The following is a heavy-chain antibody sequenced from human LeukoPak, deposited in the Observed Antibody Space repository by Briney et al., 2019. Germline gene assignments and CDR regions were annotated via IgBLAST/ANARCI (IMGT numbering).Heavy chain of an antibody. CDR3: ARALWHEDYFDY. CDR2: ISYDGSNK. V-gene: IGHV3-30*04. CDR1: GFTFSSYA. D-gene: IGHD2/OR15-2a*01. J-gene: IGHJ4*02. Sequence: PGGSLRLSCAASGFTFSSYAMHWVRQAPGKGLEWVAVISYDGSNKYYADSVKGRFTISRDNSKNTLYLQMNSLRAEDTAVYYCARALWHEDYFDYWGQGTLVTVSS.